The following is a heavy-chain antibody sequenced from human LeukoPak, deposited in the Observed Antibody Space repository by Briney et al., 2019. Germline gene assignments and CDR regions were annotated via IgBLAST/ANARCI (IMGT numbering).Heavy chain of an antibody. Sequence: SETLSLTCAVSGGSISSGGYSWSWIRQPPGKGLEWIGYIYHSGSTYYNPSLKSRVTISVDRSKNQFSLKLSSVTAADTAVYYCAREGYGSGRDYWGQGTLVTVSS. CDR3: AREGYGSGRDY. D-gene: IGHD3-10*01. J-gene: IGHJ4*02. CDR2: IYHSGST. CDR1: GGSISSGGYS. V-gene: IGHV4-30-2*01.